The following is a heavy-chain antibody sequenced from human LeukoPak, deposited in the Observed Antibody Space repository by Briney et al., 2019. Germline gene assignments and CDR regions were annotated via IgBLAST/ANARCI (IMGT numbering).Heavy chain of an antibody. CDR1: GGSISSYY. CDR3: ARGGHFDY. Sequence: MSSETLSLTCTVSGGSISSYYWSWIRQPPGKGLEWIGYIYYSGSTNYNPSLKSRVTISVDTSMNRFSLKLSSVTAADTAVYYCARGGHFDYWGQGTLVTVSS. CDR2: IYYSGST. J-gene: IGHJ4*02. V-gene: IGHV4-59*01. D-gene: IGHD3-16*01.